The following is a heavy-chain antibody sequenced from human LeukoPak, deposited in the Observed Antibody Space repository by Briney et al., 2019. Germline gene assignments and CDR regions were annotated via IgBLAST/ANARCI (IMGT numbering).Heavy chain of an antibody. CDR1: GDSTNTYF. J-gene: IGHJ4*02. V-gene: IGHV4-59*01. CDR2: FYYTGTT. CDR3: ASKSTDHGELRFDY. D-gene: IGHD4-17*01. Sequence: SETLSLTCTISGDSTNTYFWSWIRQPPGKGLEWIGYFYYTGTTNYNPSLKSRVTIPADTSKNQFSLKVNSVTAADTGVYYCASKSTDHGELRFDYWGQGTLVTVSS.